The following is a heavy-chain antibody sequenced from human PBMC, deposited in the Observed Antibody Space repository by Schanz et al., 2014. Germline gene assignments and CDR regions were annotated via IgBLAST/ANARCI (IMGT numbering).Heavy chain of an antibody. CDR3: TREQSPYTNSSDVRYFDY. J-gene: IGHJ4*02. CDR2: INPSGGST. V-gene: IGHV1-46*01. Sequence: QVQLVQSGAEVKKPGASVKVSCKASGYTFTSDSMHWVRQAPGQGLEWMGMINPSGGSTTYAQKCKGRVTMTRDTSTSTVYMELSSLRSDDTAVYYCTREQSPYTNSSDVRYFDYWGQGSLVTVAS. D-gene: IGHD6-6*01. CDR1: GYTFTSDS.